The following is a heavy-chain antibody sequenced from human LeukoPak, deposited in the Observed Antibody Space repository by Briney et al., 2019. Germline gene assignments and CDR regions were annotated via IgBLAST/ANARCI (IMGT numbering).Heavy chain of an antibody. D-gene: IGHD3-10*01. J-gene: IGHJ4*02. CDR3: ARRYYYNLGSFPFDF. CDR2: SHNSGTT. Sequence: SETLSLTCAVSGGPFSGYFWSWIRPSSGKGLEWIGESHNSGTTNYNPSLNSRVTISEDTSKNQFYLNLSSVTAADTAVYYCARRYYYNLGSFPFDFWGQGTLVTVSS. CDR1: GGPFSGYF. V-gene: IGHV4-34*01.